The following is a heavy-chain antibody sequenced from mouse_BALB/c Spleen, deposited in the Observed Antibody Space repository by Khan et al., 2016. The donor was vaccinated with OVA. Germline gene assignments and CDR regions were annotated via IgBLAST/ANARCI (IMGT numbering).Heavy chain of an antibody. CDR3: ARGNEREDGYFDY. Sequence: EVQLQESGPSLVKPSQTLSLTCSVTGDSITSGYWNWIRKFPGNNLEYMGYISSSDSTFYNPSLNSRISITRDTSKNQYYLQLNSVTTEDTATYYWARGNEREDGYFDYWGQGTTRTVSS. J-gene: IGHJ2*01. CDR2: ISSSDST. CDR1: GDSITSGY. V-gene: IGHV3-8*02.